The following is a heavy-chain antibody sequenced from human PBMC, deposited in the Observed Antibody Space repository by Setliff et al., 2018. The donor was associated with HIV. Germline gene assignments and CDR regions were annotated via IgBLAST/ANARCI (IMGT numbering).Heavy chain of an antibody. V-gene: IGHV4-38-2*01. Sequence: PLETLSLTCVVSGYSINSDFYWGWLRQPPGMGLESPGRGLEWIGHIYHSGSTYYNPSLNSRVTMSIDMSKNQFSLSLTSVTAADTAIYYCARTWLHYGADIPRFDPWGQGVLVTVS. CDR3: ARTWLHYGADIPRFDP. J-gene: IGHJ5*02. CDR2: IYHSGST. D-gene: IGHD4-17*01. CDR1: GYSINSDFY.